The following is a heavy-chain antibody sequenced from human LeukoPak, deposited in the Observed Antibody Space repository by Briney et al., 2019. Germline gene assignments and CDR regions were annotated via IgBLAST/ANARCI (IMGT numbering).Heavy chain of an antibody. CDR1: AYILTTYY. CDR2: INPNTGAT. CDR3: ARDVGVVITAPDDYYYYYMDV. V-gene: IGHV1-2*02. Sequence: ASVKVSCTASAYILTTYYLHWLRQAPGQGLERMGSINPNTGATNYAQNFQGRVTITRDTSINTAYMEVSRLRSENTAVYYCARDVGVVITAPDDYYYYYMDVWGKGTTVTVSS. J-gene: IGHJ6*03. D-gene: IGHD3-3*01.